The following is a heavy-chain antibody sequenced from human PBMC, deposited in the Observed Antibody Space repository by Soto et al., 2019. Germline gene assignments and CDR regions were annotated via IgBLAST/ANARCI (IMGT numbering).Heavy chain of an antibody. CDR2: ISGSGGTT. V-gene: IGHV3-23*01. J-gene: IGHJ5*01. CDR3: AKLTLWNWFDS. D-gene: IGHD2-21*01. CDR1: AFIFSSHA. Sequence: GGSLRLSCAASAFIFSSHAMSWVRQAPGKGLQWVSTISGSGGTTYYADSVKGRFTISRDNSKKTLYLQMNGLRAEDTAVYYCAKLTLWNWFDSWGQGALVTVSS.